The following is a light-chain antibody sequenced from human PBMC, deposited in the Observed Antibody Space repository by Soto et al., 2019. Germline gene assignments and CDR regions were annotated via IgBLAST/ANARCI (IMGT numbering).Light chain of an antibody. J-gene: IGKJ4*01. CDR1: QGVSSY. Sequence: DIQMTQSPSTLSASVGDRVTITCRASQGVSSYLAWYQQEPGKAPKLLIYDASTLQSGVPSRFSGSGSGTEFTLTISSLQPEDFATYYCHQFNSYPLTFGGGTKVDIK. V-gene: IGKV1-9*01. CDR3: HQFNSYPLT. CDR2: DAS.